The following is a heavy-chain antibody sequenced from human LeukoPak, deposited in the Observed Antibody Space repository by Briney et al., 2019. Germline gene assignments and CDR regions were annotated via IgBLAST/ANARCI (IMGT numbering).Heavy chain of an antibody. CDR3: AKFQSDRVGAVFFSFDV. J-gene: IGHJ3*01. D-gene: IGHD1-26*01. Sequence: GGSLTLSCGLPGVSLLSFSMYCVRQAPGKGLEWVASILGSGSEMFYADSVKGRFIISRDNSKNSLYLQMNSLRVEDTAVYFCAKFQSDRVGAVFFSFDVWGQGTTVTVSS. CDR1: GVSLLSFS. CDR2: ILGSGSEM. V-gene: IGHV3-21*06.